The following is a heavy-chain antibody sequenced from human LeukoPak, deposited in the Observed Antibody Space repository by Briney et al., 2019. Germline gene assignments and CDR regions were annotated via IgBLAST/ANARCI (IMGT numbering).Heavy chain of an antibody. CDR1: GYSISSGYY. D-gene: IGHD2-8*01. V-gene: IGHV4-38-2*01. CDR2: IYHSGST. J-gene: IGHJ5*02. Sequence: SETLSLTCAVSGYSISSGYYWGWIRQPPGKGLEWIGSIYHSGSTYYNPSLKSRVTISVDTSKNQFSLKLSSVTAADTAVYYCARVLMVYAINWFDPWGQGTLVTVSS. CDR3: ARVLMVYAINWFDP.